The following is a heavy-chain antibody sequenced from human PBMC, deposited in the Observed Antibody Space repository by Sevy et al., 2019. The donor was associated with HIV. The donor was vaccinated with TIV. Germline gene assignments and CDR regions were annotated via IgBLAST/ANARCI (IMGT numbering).Heavy chain of an antibody. CDR2: ITSSSTYR. CDR3: AGDRRLYDSGGNRLGA. V-gene: IGHV3-11*06. Sequence: LSLTCAASLFTFIDYYMSCIRQAPGKGLERVSYITSSSTYRNYADSLKGRFTISRDNAQNSLYLPMNSLRAEYTAVYYCAGDRRLYDSGGNRLGAWGQGTLVTVSS. J-gene: IGHJ5*02. D-gene: IGHD3-22*01. CDR1: LFTFIDYY.